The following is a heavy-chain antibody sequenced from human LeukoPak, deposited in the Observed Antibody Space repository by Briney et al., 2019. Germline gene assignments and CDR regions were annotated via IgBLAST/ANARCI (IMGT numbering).Heavy chain of an antibody. CDR1: GFTFSEYY. V-gene: IGHV3-11*01. J-gene: IGHJ5*02. D-gene: IGHD2-2*01. CDR2: ISSSGSTI. CDR3: ATASTVPASTFDP. Sequence: PGGSLRLSCAASGFTFSEYYMSWIPQAPGKGLEGVSYISSSGSTIYYADSVKGRFTISRDNAKNSLYLQMNSLRAEDTAVYYCATASTVPASTFDPWGQGTLVTVSS.